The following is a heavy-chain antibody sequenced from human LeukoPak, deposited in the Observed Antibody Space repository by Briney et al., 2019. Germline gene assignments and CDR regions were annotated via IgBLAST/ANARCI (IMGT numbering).Heavy chain of an antibody. J-gene: IGHJ2*01. V-gene: IGHV3-48*03. Sequence: GGSLRLSCAASGFTFSSYEMHWVRQAPGKGLEWISYISSSAGIIYSADSVKGRFTISRDNAKNTLSLHMSSLRAEDTAIYYCVRETYGAGNRSFDLWGRGTLVVVSS. CDR1: GFTFSSYE. CDR2: ISSSAGII. CDR3: VRETYGAGNRSFDL. D-gene: IGHD3-10*01.